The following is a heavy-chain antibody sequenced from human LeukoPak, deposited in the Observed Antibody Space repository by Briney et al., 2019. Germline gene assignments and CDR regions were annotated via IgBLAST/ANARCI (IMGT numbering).Heavy chain of an antibody. CDR3: VAGNGWLGDY. D-gene: IGHD6-19*01. J-gene: IGHJ4*02. CDR2: IKQDGSEK. CDR1: GFSFSRYW. Sequence: PGTSLTLSCAASGFSFSRYWMSWVRQAPGKGREWVANIKQDGSEKNYVESVKGRFPISRDNAKNSLYLQTNSLRAEGTAVYYCVAGNGWLGDYWGQGTLVTVSS. V-gene: IGHV3-7*01.